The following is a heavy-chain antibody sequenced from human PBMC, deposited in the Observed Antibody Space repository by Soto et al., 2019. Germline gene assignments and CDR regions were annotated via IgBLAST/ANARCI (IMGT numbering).Heavy chain of an antibody. D-gene: IGHD3-9*01. CDR2: IYPDDSDT. Sequence: GESLKISCKGSGYSFISYWIGWVRQMPGKGLEWMGIIYPDDSDTRYSPSFQGHVTISADKSISTAYLQWSSLKASDSATYYCARRDMLTGYVYFDYWGQGTQVTVSS. CDR3: ARRDMLTGYVYFDY. V-gene: IGHV5-51*01. J-gene: IGHJ4*02. CDR1: GYSFISYW.